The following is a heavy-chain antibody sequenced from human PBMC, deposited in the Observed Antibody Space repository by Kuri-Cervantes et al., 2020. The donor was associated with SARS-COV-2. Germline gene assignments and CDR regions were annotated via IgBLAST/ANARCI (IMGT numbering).Heavy chain of an antibody. CDR3: AREDRAAAATFDY. CDR1: GYTFTGYY. Sequence: ASVKVSCKASGYTFTGYYMHWVRQAPGQGLEWMGWINPNSGGTNYAQKFQGKVTMTRDTSISTAYMELSSLRSEDTAVYYCAREDRAAAATFDYWGQGTLVTVS. D-gene: IGHD6-13*01. CDR2: INPNSGGT. V-gene: IGHV1-2*02. J-gene: IGHJ4*02.